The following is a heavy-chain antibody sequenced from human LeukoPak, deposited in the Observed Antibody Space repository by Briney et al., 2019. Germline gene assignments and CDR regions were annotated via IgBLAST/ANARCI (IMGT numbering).Heavy chain of an antibody. J-gene: IGHJ6*03. V-gene: IGHV3-9*01. CDR2: ISWNSGSI. D-gene: IGHD3-16*01. Sequence: GGSLRLSCAASGFTFDDYAMHWVRQAPGKGLEWVSGISWNSGSIAYADSVKGRFTISRDNAKNSLYLQMNSLRAEDTALYYCAKDNGAYYYYYMDVWGKGTTVTISS. CDR1: GFTFDDYA. CDR3: AKDNGAYYYYYMDV.